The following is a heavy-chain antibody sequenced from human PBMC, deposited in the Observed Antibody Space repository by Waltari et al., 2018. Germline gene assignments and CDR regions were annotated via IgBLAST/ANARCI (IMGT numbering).Heavy chain of an antibody. CDR3: ASGTATVSFEF. Sequence: EVQSVESGGGLIQPGGSLGLSCAASGLVVSRSFVAWVRQAPGKGLEWVSILYSGGDTHFADSVKGRFTISRHDSRNTVYLQMNSLRAEDAALYYCASGTATVSFEFWGQGTQVTVSS. V-gene: IGHV3-53*01. CDR2: LYSGGDT. CDR1: GLVVSRSF. J-gene: IGHJ4*02. D-gene: IGHD1-1*01.